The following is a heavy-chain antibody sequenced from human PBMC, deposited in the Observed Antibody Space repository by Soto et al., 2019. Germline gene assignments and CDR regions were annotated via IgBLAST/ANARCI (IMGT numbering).Heavy chain of an antibody. CDR1: GFTFSSYG. V-gene: IGHV3-30*18. D-gene: IGHD2-15*01. J-gene: IGHJ4*02. Sequence: GGSLRLSCAASGFTFSSYGMHWVRQAPGKGLEWVAVISYDGSNKYYADSVKGRFTISRDNSKNTLYLQMNSLRAEDTAVYYCAKDSVEDNCSGGSCYKGIVWEFDYWGQGTLVTVSS. CDR3: AKDSVEDNCSGGSCYKGIVWEFDY. CDR2: ISYDGSNK.